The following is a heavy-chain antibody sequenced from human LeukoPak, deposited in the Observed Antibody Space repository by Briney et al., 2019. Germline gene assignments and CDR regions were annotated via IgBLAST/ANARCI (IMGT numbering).Heavy chain of an antibody. Sequence: SETLSLTCSVSGGSISHSYWDWFRQAPGKGLEWIGYIYFNGITKYNPSLQNRITMSVDTSKNEFSLKLTSVTAADTAVYYCARDDRYCSGGNYYLRVFDSWGQGALVIVSS. CDR3: ARDDRYCSGGNYYLRVFDS. CDR2: IYFNGIT. J-gene: IGHJ4*02. D-gene: IGHD2-15*01. CDR1: GGSISHSY. V-gene: IGHV4-59*01.